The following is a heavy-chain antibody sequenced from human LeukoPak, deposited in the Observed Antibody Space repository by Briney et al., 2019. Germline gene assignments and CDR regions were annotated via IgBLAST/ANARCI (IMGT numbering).Heavy chain of an antibody. V-gene: IGHV4-59*08. CDR3: ARHKAAEGRADY. Sequence: PSETLSLTCTVSGGSISSYYWSWIRQPPGKGLEWIGYIYYSGSTNYNPSLKSRVTISVDTSKNQFSLKLSSVTAADTAVYYCARHKAAEGRADYWGQGTLVTVSS. CDR1: GGSISSYY. D-gene: IGHD6-13*01. J-gene: IGHJ4*02. CDR2: IYYSGST.